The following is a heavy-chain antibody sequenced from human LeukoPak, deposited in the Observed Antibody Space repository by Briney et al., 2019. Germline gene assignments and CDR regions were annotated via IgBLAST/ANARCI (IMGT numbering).Heavy chain of an antibody. D-gene: IGHD4-17*01. CDR1: GFTFSSYG. J-gene: IGHJ4*02. CDR2: ISYDGSNK. CDR3: AKDLRTHDYGADY. V-gene: IGHV3-30*18. Sequence: GRSLRLSCAASGFTFSSYGMHWVRQAPGKGLEWVAVISYDGSNKYYADSVKGRFTISRDNSKNTLYLQMNSLRAEDTAVYYCAKDLRTHDYGADYWGQGTLVTVSS.